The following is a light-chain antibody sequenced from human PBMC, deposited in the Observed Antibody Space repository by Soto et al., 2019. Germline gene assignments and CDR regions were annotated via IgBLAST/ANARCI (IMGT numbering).Light chain of an antibody. CDR1: NIGGKS. J-gene: IGLJ2*01. CDR3: QVWDSSADHVV. Sequence: SYVVTQPPSVSVAPGQTARITCGGNNIGGKSVHWYQQKPGQAPVLVVYDDSDRPSGIPERFSGSNSGNTATLSISRVEAGDVADYYCQVWDSSADHVVFGGGTKLTVL. V-gene: IGLV3-21*02. CDR2: DDS.